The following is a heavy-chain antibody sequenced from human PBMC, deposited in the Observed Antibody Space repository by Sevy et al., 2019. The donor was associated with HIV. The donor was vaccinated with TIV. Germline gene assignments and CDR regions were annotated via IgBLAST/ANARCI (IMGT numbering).Heavy chain of an antibody. Sequence: GGSLRLSCAASGFTFSDYYMSWIRQPPGKGLEWVSYIRSSDEAIFYADSVKGRFTISRDNARNSLYLQMNSLRAEDTAVYYCARGPESYDSTGYYLGPQYYFDYWGQGTLVTVSS. CDR1: GFTFSDYY. J-gene: IGHJ4*02. CDR2: IRSSDEAI. CDR3: ARGPESYDSTGYYLGPQYYFDY. V-gene: IGHV3-11*01. D-gene: IGHD3-22*01.